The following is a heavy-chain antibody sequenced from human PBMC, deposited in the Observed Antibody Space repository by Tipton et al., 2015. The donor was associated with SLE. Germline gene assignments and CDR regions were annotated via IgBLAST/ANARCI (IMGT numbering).Heavy chain of an antibody. CDR2: IYYSGST. J-gene: IGHJ4*02. CDR3: ARLGYDFWSGYYSPGYFDY. V-gene: IGHV4-59*08. D-gene: IGHD3-3*01. Sequence: TLSLTCTVSGGSISTYYWSWIRQPPGKGLEWIGFIYYSGSTNYNPSLKSRVTISVDTSKNQFSLKLSSVTAADTAVYYCARLGYDFWSGYYSPGYFDYWGQGTLVTVSS. CDR1: GGSISTYY.